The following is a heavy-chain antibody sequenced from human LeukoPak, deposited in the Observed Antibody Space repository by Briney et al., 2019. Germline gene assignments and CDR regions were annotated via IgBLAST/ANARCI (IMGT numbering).Heavy chain of an antibody. D-gene: IGHD6-19*01. J-gene: IGHJ4*02. V-gene: IGHV1-2*02. CDR2: INPNNGGT. CDR1: GYTFTGYY. Sequence: ASVTVSCKASGYTFTGYYMHWVRLAPGQGLEWMGWINPNNGGTHYAQKFQGRVTMTRDTSITTSYMELSRLTSGDTAVYYCARDGSGWYPTSFHNWSQGTLVTVSS. CDR3: ARDGSGWYPTSFHN.